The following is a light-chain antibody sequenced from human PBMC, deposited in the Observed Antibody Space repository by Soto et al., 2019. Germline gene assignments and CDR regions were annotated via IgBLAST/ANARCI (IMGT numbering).Light chain of an antibody. J-gene: IGKJ1*01. Sequence: DIQMTQSPSTLSASVGDRVTITCRASQSLGIWLAWYQQKPGKAPKLLIYKACILESGVPSRFSGSASGTDFTLTNSTLQPDDFATYYCQQYNNYSTFGQGTKVEIK. CDR1: QSLGIW. V-gene: IGKV1-5*03. CDR3: QQYNNYST. CDR2: KAC.